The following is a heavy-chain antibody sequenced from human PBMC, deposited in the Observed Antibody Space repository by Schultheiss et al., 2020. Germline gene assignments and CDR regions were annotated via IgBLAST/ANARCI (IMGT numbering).Heavy chain of an antibody. CDR3: ARGRWLQLYYFDY. Sequence: GGSLRLSCAASGFTFSSYAVHWVRQAPGKGLEWVAVISNDGSKIYHADSVKGRFTISRDNAKNSLYLQMDSLRAEDTAVYYCARGRWLQLYYFDYWGQGTLVTVSS. V-gene: IGHV3-30*04. CDR1: GFTFSSYA. J-gene: IGHJ4*02. CDR2: ISNDGSKI. D-gene: IGHD5-24*01.